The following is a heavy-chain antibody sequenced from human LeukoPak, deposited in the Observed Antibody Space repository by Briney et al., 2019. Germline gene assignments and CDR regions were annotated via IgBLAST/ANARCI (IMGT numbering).Heavy chain of an antibody. CDR2: INSDGSST. J-gene: IGHJ4*02. CDR1: GFTFSNYW. Sequence: PGGSLRLSCAASGFTFSNYWMHWVRQAPGKGPVWVSRINSDGSSTSYADSVRGRFTISRDNAKNTLYLQMSSLRAEDTAVYYCARDRRDFYYDSSGYHYWGQGTLVTVSS. D-gene: IGHD3-22*01. CDR3: ARDRRDFYYDSSGYHY. V-gene: IGHV3-74*01.